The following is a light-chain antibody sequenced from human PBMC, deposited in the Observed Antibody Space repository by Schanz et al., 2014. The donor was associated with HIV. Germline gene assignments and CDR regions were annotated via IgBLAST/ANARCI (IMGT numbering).Light chain of an antibody. V-gene: IGLV2-14*03. CDR1: SSDVGSYNF. Sequence: QSALTQPASVSGSPGQSITISCTGTSSDVGSYNFVSWYQQHPGKAPKLIIYDVNNRPSGISNRFSGSKSGNTATLTISGLQAEDEADYYCKSYRNNNYGTLVVFGGGTKLTVL. CDR3: KSYRNNNYGTLVV. J-gene: IGLJ2*01. CDR2: DVN.